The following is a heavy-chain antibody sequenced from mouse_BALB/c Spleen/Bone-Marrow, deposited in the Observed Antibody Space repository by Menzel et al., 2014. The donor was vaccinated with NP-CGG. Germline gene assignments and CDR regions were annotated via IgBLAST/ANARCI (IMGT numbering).Heavy chain of an antibody. CDR2: INPSKGRV. Sequence: QLQMTESGAELVKPGASVKLSFKDSGYTFTGYWMHWVKQRPGQGLARIGEINPSKGRVNYNEKFKSMDTLTVDKSSSTDFMQLSILTSEDSAVSYCARLTYVSSYIVALRGQGTPVTLSS. CDR3: ARLTYVSSYIVAL. J-gene: IGHJ4*01. V-gene: IGHV1S81*02. D-gene: IGHD1-1*01. CDR1: GYTFTGYW.